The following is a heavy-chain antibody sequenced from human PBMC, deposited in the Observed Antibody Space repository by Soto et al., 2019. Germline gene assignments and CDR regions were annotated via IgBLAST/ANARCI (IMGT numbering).Heavy chain of an antibody. D-gene: IGHD6-13*01. CDR3: AKTLIAGSHYGMDV. CDR1: GFTFEDYT. Sequence: EVQLVESGGVVVQPGGSLRLSCSASGFTFEDYTMHWVRQTPGKGLEWISLISKDGGSTYYADSVKGRFTISRDNSKNSLYLQMNSLRNEAIALYYCAKTLIAGSHYGMDVWGQWTTVTVSS. V-gene: IGHV3-43*01. J-gene: IGHJ6*02. CDR2: ISKDGGST.